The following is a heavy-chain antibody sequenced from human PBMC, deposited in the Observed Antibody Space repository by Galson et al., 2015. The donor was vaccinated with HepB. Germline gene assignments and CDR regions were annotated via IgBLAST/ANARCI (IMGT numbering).Heavy chain of an antibody. J-gene: IGHJ4*02. Sequence: SLRLSCAASGFTFSSYSMNWVRQAPGKGLEWVSSISSSSSYIYYADSVKGRFTISRDNAKNSLYLQTNSLRAEDTAVYYCARAHLACSSTSCHAGLEMATEYYFDYWGQGTLVTVSS. CDR3: ARAHLACSSTSCHAGLEMATEYYFDY. CDR2: ISSSSSYI. CDR1: GFTFSSYS. V-gene: IGHV3-21*01. D-gene: IGHD2-2*01.